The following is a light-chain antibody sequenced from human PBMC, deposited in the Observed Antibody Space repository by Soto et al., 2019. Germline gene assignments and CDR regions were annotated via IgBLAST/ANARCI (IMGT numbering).Light chain of an antibody. J-gene: IGLJ7*01. Sequence: QSVLTQPPSASGTPGQRVTISCSGNSSNIGSNTVNWYQQLPGTAPKLLIYSNNQRPSGVPDRFSGSKSGTSASLAISGLQSEDEADYYCAAWDDSLNAAVFGGGTQLTVL. CDR1: SSNIGSNT. CDR3: AAWDDSLNAAV. CDR2: SNN. V-gene: IGLV1-44*01.